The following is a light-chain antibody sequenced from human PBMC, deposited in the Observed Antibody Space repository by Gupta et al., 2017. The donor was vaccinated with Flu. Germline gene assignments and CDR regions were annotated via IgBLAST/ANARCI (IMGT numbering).Light chain of an antibody. CDR3: SSYTSSGILGSV. CDR2: EVN. J-gene: IGLJ1*01. Sequence: QSALTQPASVSGSPGQSITISCTGTNSDVGGYNYVSWFQQHPGKAPKLMIYEVNIRPSGVSNRFSGSKSGNTASLTISGLQAEDEADYYCSSYTSSGILGSVFGTGTKVTVL. V-gene: IGLV2-14*01. CDR1: NSDVGGYNY.